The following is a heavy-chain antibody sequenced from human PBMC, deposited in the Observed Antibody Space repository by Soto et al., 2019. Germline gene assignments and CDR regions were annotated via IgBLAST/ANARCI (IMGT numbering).Heavy chain of an antibody. D-gene: IGHD5-12*01. Sequence: SETLSLTCTVSGGSISSYYWSWIRQPPGKGLEWIGYIYYSGSTNYNPSLKSRVTISVDTSKNQFSLKLSSVTAADTAVYYCARGYGGYPFDYWGQGTLVTSPQ. V-gene: IGHV4-59*01. CDR3: ARGYGGYPFDY. J-gene: IGHJ4*02. CDR2: IYYSGST. CDR1: GGSISSYY.